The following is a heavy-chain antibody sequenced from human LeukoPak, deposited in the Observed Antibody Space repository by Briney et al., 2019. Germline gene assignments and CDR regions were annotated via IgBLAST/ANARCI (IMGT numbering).Heavy chain of an antibody. Sequence: SETLSLTCAVYGGSFSGYYWSWIRQPPGKGLEWIGEINHSGSTNYNPSLKSRVTISLDTSRNQFSLKLTSVTAADTAVYYCARQTGSGLFILPGGQGTLVTVSS. J-gene: IGHJ4*02. CDR3: ARQTGSGLFILP. CDR2: INHSGST. D-gene: IGHD3/OR15-3a*01. CDR1: GGSFSGYY. V-gene: IGHV4-34*01.